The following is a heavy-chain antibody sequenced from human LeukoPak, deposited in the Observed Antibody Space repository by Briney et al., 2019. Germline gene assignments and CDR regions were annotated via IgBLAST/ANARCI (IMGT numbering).Heavy chain of an antibody. D-gene: IGHD5-18*01. V-gene: IGHV3-21*01. CDR2: ISSGSKYI. Sequence: GGSLRLSCAASGFTFSSYSMNWVRQAPGKGLEWVSSISSGSKYIYNADSVKGRFTVSRDNAKNSLYLQMNSLRAEDTAVYYCARALSYSYGSMDFWGQGTLVIVSS. CDR1: GFTFSSYS. CDR3: ARALSYSYGSMDF. J-gene: IGHJ4*02.